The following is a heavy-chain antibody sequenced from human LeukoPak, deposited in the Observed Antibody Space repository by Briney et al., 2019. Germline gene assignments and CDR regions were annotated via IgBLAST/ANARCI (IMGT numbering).Heavy chain of an antibody. D-gene: IGHD2-8*02. CDR3: TKSTDYWYYGMDV. J-gene: IGHJ6*02. CDR2: ITGSGGGT. CDR1: GFTFSNYA. Sequence: GGSLRLSCAASGFTFSNYALVWVRQAPGKGLEWVSAITGSGGGTDYADSVKGRFTISRDNSKNTLYLQMSSLRTDDTATYYCTKSTDYWYYGMDVWGQGTTVTVSS. V-gene: IGHV3-23*01.